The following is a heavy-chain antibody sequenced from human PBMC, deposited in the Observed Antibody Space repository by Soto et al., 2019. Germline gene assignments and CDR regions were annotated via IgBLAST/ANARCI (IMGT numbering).Heavy chain of an antibody. D-gene: IGHD6-13*01. CDR1: GGSISSYY. CDR2: IYYSGST. J-gene: IGHJ5*02. CDR3: ARHLLAAAGTGWFDP. Sequence: SENLSLPCTGSGGSISSYYWSWIRQPPGKGLEWIGYIYYSGSTNYNPSLKSRVTISVDTSKNQFSLKLSSETAADTAVYYCARHLLAAAGTGWFDPWGQGTLVTVS. V-gene: IGHV4-59*08.